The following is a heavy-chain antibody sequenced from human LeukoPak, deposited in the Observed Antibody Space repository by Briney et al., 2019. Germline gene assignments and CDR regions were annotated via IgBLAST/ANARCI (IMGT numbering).Heavy chain of an antibody. V-gene: IGHV4-39*07. J-gene: IGHJ5*02. CDR3: ARRRGGYSYRPSGNWFDP. CDR2: IYYSGST. CDR1: GGSISSSSYY. D-gene: IGHD5-18*01. Sequence: ASETLSLTCTVSGGSISSSSYYWGWIRQPPGKGLEWIGSIYYSGSTYYNPSLKSRVTISVDTSKNQFSLKLSSVTAADTAVYYCARRRGGYSYRPSGNWFDPWGQGTLVTVSS.